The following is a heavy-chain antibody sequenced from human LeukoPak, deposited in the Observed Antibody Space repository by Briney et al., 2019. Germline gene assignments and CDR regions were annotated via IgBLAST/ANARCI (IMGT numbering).Heavy chain of an antibody. CDR3: AKATKGHCTGAHCYPFDS. CDR2: IIYTGVDT. V-gene: IGHV3-23*01. D-gene: IGHD2-8*02. Sequence: GGSLRLSCAASGFSFNAYAMNWVRQAPEKRLEWISSIIYTGVDTYYAYSVKGRFTISRDNSRNALDLQMHSLRAEDTAVYYCAKATKGHCTGAHCYPFDSWGQGALVIVSS. J-gene: IGHJ4*02. CDR1: GFSFNAYA.